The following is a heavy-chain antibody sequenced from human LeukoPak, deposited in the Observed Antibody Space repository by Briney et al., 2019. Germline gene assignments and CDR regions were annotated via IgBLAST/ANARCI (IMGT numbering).Heavy chain of an antibody. Sequence: QTLSLTCAISGDSVSSNSAAWNWIRQSPSKGPEWLGRTYYRSKWYNDYAVSVKSRITINPDTSKNQFSLQLNSVTPEDTAVYYCAREGQQLVRGGFDYWGQETLVTVSS. J-gene: IGHJ4*02. CDR1: GDSVSSNSAA. D-gene: IGHD6-13*01. V-gene: IGHV6-1*01. CDR3: AREGQQLVRGGFDY. CDR2: TYYRSKWYN.